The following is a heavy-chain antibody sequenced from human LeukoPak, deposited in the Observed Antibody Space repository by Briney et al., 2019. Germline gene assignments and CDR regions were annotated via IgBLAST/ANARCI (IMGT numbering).Heavy chain of an antibody. Sequence: GGSLRLSCAASGFTFDHYSMHWVRRAPGKGLEWVAGITWNSDSVGYGDSVKGRFTISRDNAKNSLFLQMNSLRVEDTAMYYCARDQRIFDIWGQGTMVTVS. CDR3: ARDQRIFDI. J-gene: IGHJ3*02. D-gene: IGHD6-25*01. CDR2: ITWNSDSV. V-gene: IGHV3-9*01. CDR1: GFTFDHYS.